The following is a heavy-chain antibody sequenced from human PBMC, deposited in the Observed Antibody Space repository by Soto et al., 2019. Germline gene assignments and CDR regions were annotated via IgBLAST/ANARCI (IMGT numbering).Heavy chain of an antibody. D-gene: IGHD3-16*01. CDR2: FESGGSI. CDR3: ASTAVWKNAFEI. V-gene: IGHV3-53*01. CDR1: GVTVNTNY. J-gene: IGHJ3*02. Sequence: EVQLVESGGWLIQPGGSLTLTCAASGVTVNTNYMSWVRQSPGKGLEWVSLFESGGSIYYADSVKGRFTISRDNFKNTLSLQMNSLRVEDTAVYFCASTAVWKNAFEIWGQGTLVSVSS.